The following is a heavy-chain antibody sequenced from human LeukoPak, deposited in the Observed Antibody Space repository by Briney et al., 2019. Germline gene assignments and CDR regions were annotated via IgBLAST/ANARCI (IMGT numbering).Heavy chain of an antibody. D-gene: IGHD1-1*01. Sequence: PGGSLRLSCEAPGFTFSNFGMHWVRQAPGKGPEWVAVIRSDGSNKQYADSVEGRFTISRDNSENMLYLQMNSLRDEDTAVYFCARDSPGAPNDLDYWGQGTLVAVSS. CDR1: GFTFSNFG. CDR3: ARDSPGAPNDLDY. J-gene: IGHJ4*02. CDR2: IRSDGSNK. V-gene: IGHV3-33*01.